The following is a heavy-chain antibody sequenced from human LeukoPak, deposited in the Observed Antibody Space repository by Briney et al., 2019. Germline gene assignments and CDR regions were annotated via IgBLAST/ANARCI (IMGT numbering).Heavy chain of an antibody. D-gene: IGHD1-26*01. CDR2: IYSGGST. J-gene: IGHJ3*02. CDR3: ARGGSYLSAFDI. CDR1: GFTVSSNY. Sequence: GGSLRLSCAASGFTVSSNYMSWVRQAPGKGLEWVSIIYSGGSTFYADSVKGRFSISRDNSKNTLYLQMNSLRAEDTAVYYCARGGSYLSAFDIWGQGTMVTVSS. V-gene: IGHV3-53*01.